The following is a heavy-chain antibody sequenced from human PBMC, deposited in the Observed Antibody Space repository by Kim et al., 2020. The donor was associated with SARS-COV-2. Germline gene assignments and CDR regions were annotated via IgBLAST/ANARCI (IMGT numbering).Heavy chain of an antibody. CDR3: ARTLPSHYDILTGYGMDV. CDR1: GFTFSSYD. V-gene: IGHV3-13*05. CDR2: IGTAGDP. J-gene: IGHJ6*02. D-gene: IGHD3-9*01. Sequence: GGSLRLSCAASGFTFSSYDMHWVRQATGKGLEWVSAIGTAGDPYYPGSVKGRFTISRENAKNSLYLQMNSLRAGDTAVYYCARTLPSHYDILTGYGMDVWGQGTTVTVSS.